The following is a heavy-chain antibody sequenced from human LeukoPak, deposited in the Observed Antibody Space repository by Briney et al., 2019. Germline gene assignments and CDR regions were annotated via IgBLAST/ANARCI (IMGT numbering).Heavy chain of an antibody. CDR3: ARDHYYYDSSGYWY. CDR1: GGTFSSYA. J-gene: IGHJ4*02. D-gene: IGHD3-22*01. CDR2: IIPIFGTA. Sequence: GASVKVSCKASGGTFSSYAISWVRQAPGQGLEWMGGIIPIFGTANYAQKFQGRVTITADESTSTAYMELSSLRSEDTAVYYCARDHYYYDSSGYWYWGQGTLVTVSS. V-gene: IGHV1-69*13.